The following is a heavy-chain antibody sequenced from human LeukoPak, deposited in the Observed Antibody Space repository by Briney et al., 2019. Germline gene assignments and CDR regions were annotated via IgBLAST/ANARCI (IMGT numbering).Heavy chain of an antibody. Sequence: PGGSLRLSCAASGFTFSSYAMSWVRQAPGEGLEWVSAISVSGGSTYYADSVKGRFTISRDNSKNTLYLQMNSLRAEDTAVYYCAKDTPIVVVTLSAYWGQGTLVTVSS. CDR2: ISVSGGST. CDR1: GFTFSSYA. D-gene: IGHD3-22*01. J-gene: IGHJ4*02. CDR3: AKDTPIVVVTLSAY. V-gene: IGHV3-23*01.